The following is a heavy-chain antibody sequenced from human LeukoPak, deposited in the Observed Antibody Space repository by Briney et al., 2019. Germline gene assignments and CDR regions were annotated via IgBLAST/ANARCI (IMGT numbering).Heavy chain of an antibody. V-gene: IGHV3-23*01. J-gene: IGHJ4*02. CDR2: ISGSGSNT. CDR1: GFTFSSYA. CDR3: VKGSSDSRPYYFDS. Sequence: GGSLRLSCAASGFTFSSYAMSWVRLAPGKGLEGVSTISGSGSNTYYADSVKGRCTISRNNSKNTLYLQMNSLRAEDTAVYYCVKGSSDSRPYYFDSWGQGTLVTVSS. D-gene: IGHD3-22*01.